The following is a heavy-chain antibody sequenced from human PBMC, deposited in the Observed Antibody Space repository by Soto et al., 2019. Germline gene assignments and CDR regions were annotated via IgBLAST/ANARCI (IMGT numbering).Heavy chain of an antibody. J-gene: IGHJ5*02. CDR1: GGSFSGYY. V-gene: IGHV4-34*01. D-gene: IGHD4-4*01. Sequence: PSETLSLTCAVYGGSFSGYYWSWIRQPPGKGLEWIGEINHSGSTNYNPSLKSRVTISVDTSKNQFSLKMSSVTAADTAVYYCASTTVTYLENWFDPWGQGTLVTVSS. CDR3: ASTTVTYLENWFDP. CDR2: INHSGST.